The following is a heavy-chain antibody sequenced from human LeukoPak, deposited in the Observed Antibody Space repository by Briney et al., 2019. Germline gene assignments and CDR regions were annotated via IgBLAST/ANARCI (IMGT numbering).Heavy chain of an antibody. V-gene: IGHV3-7*02. CDR3: ARWAAAVDY. CDR2: IKHDGSEK. D-gene: IGHD6-13*01. CDR1: GLSFSTYW. J-gene: IGHJ4*02. Sequence: SGESLRLSCVASGLSFSTYWMSWVRQAPGKGLEWVANIKHDGSEKHYVDSVRGRFTISRDNAKNSLYLQMNSLRVEDTAVYYCARWAAAVDYWGQGTLVTVSS.